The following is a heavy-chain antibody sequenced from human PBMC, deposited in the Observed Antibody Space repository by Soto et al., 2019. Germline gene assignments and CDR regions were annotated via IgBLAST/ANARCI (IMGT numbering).Heavy chain of an antibody. J-gene: IGHJ4*02. V-gene: IGHV1-8*01. Sequence: ASVKVSCKASGYTFISYDINWVRQATGQGLEWMGWMNPNSGNTGYAQKFQGRVTMTKNTLYLQMNSLRAEDTAVYYCAKDPLGGAVVLPGARIAYWGQGTLVTVSS. CDR3: AKDPLGGAVVLPGARIAY. CDR2: MNPNSGNT. D-gene: IGHD2-2*01. CDR1: GYTFISYD.